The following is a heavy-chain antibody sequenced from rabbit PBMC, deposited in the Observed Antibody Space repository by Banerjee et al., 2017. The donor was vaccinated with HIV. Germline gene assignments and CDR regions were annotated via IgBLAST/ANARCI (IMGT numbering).Heavy chain of an antibody. CDR3: ARGYADYGYAKDL. V-gene: IGHV1S47*01. D-gene: IGHD6-1*01. CDR2: IYSSNGDK. J-gene: IGHJ3*01. Sequence: QEQLVESGGGLVQPEGSLTLTCKASGSDISSNAMCWVRQAPGKGLELIACIYSSNGDKWYASWVNGRFTISRSTSLNTVTLQMTSLTAADTAPYFCARGYADYGYAKDLWGQGTLVTVS. CDR1: GSDISSNA.